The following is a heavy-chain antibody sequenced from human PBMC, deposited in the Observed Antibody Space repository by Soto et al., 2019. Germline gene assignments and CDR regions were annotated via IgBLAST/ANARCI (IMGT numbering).Heavy chain of an antibody. V-gene: IGHV4-59*08. CDR2: IYQSGST. CDR1: GGSINNYY. CDR3: ARGLRFLELGYFDY. J-gene: IGHJ4*02. Sequence: QVQLQESGPGLVKPSETLSLTCTVSGGSINNYYWSWIRQPPGKGLEWIGYIYQSGSTNYNPSLKSRVTISVDTSKNQSSLKLNSVTAADTAMYYCARGLRFLELGYFDYWGQGTLVTVSS. D-gene: IGHD3-3*01.